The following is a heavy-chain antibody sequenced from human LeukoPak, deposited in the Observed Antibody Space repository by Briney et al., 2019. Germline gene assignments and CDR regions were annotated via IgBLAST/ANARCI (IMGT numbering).Heavy chain of an antibody. CDR2: IYHSGST. D-gene: IGHD2-2*02. CDR3: ASIVVVPAAIPGAFDI. V-gene: IGHV4-59*08. CDR1: GGSISSYY. Sequence: PSETLSLTCTVSGGSISSYYWSWIRQPPGKGLEWIGSIYHSGSTYYNPSLKSRVTISVDTSKNQFSLKLSSVTAADTAVYYCASIVVVPAAIPGAFDIWGQGTMVTVSS. J-gene: IGHJ3*02.